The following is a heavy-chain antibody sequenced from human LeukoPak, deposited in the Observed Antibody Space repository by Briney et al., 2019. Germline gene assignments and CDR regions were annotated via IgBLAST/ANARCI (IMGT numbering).Heavy chain of an antibody. J-gene: IGHJ4*02. CDR3: ARLAFAAANYDYVWGSYRYPLNHFDY. D-gene: IGHD3-16*02. Sequence: GESLKISCQGSGYRFTSYWIGWVRQLPGKGLEWMGIIYPGDSDTRYSPSFQGQVTISADKSISTAYLQWSSLKASDTAMYYCARLAFAAANYDYVWGSYRYPLNHFDYWGQGTLVTVSS. CDR2: IYPGDSDT. CDR1: GYRFTSYW. V-gene: IGHV5-51*01.